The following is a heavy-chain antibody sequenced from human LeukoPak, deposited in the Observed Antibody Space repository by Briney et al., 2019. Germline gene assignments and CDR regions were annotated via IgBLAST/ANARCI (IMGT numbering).Heavy chain of an antibody. CDR1: GFTFDDYG. CDR3: ARGGQWLVLGAFDI. J-gene: IGHJ3*02. D-gene: IGHD6-19*01. V-gene: IGHV3-20*04. Sequence: GGSLRLSCAASGFTFDDYGMSWVRQAPGKGLELVSGINWNGGSTGYAESVKGRFTISRDNAKNSLYLQMNSLRAEDTALYYCARGGQWLVLGAFDIWGQGTMVTVSS. CDR2: INWNGGST.